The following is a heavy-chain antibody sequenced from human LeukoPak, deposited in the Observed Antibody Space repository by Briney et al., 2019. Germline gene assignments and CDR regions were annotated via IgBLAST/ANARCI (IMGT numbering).Heavy chain of an antibody. Sequence: ASVKVSCKVSGYTLSELSMHWVRQSPGKGLEWMGGFDVAETDTIYAQKFQGRVTMTEDTSTDTAYMELNSLSSEDTAVYYCARGGVTPFGYLGDAFDIWGQGTMVTVSS. D-gene: IGHD4-23*01. CDR3: ARGGVTPFGYLGDAFDI. J-gene: IGHJ3*02. CDR1: GYTLSELS. CDR2: FDVAETDT. V-gene: IGHV1-24*01.